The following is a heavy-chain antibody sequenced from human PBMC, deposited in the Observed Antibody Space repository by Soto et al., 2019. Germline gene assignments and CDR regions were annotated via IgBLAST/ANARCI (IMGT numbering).Heavy chain of an antibody. V-gene: IGHV4-30-4*01. D-gene: IGHD5-12*01. Sequence: SETLCLTCTFSVGSISSGDYYWSWIRQPPGKGLEWIGYIYYSGSTYYNPSLKSRVTISVDTSKNQFSLKLSSVTAADTAVYYCARVDEVPTYFDYWGQGTLVTVSS. J-gene: IGHJ4*02. CDR2: IYYSGST. CDR1: VGSISSGDYY. CDR3: ARVDEVPTYFDY.